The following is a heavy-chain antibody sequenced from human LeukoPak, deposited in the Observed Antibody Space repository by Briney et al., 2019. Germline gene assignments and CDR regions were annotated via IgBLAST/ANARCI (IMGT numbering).Heavy chain of an antibody. V-gene: IGHV4-34*01. CDR1: GGSISSYY. J-gene: IGHJ4*02. CDR2: INHSGST. D-gene: IGHD3-3*01. Sequence: PSETLSLTCTVSGGSISSYYWSWIRQPPGKGLEWIGEINHSGSTNYNPSLKSRVTISVDTSKNQFSLKLSSVTAADTAVYYCARASFTIFGSGLDYWGQGTLVTVSS. CDR3: ARASFTIFGSGLDY.